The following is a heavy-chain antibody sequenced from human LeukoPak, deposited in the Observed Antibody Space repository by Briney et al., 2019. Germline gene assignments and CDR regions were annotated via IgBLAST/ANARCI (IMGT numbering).Heavy chain of an antibody. Sequence: GGSLRLSCAASGFTVSSNYMSWVRQAPGKGLEWVSVIYSGGGTYYADSVKGRFTISRDNSKNTLYLQMNSLRAEDTAVYYCAREWRTVDAFDLWGQGTMVTVSS. CDR2: IYSGGGT. D-gene: IGHD3-3*01. CDR3: AREWRTVDAFDL. CDR1: GFTVSSNY. J-gene: IGHJ3*01. V-gene: IGHV3-53*01.